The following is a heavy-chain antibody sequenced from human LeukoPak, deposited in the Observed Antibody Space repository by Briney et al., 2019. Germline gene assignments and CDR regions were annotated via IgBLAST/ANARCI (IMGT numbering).Heavy chain of an antibody. D-gene: IGHD5-18*01. CDR2: ITWNGGLT. J-gene: IGHJ4*02. CDR1: GFTFDDYG. CDR3: ARDPQSGYTDGDY. V-gene: IGHV3-20*04. Sequence: GGSLRLSCAASGFTFDDYGMNWVRQVPGKGLEWVSGITWNGGLTGYADSVKGRFTISGDNAKNSLYLQMNSLRAEDTALYYCARDPQSGYTDGDYWGQGTLVTVSS.